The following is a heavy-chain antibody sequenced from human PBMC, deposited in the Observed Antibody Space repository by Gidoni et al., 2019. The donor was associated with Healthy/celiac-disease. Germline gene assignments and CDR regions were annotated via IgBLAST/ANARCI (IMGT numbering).Heavy chain of an antibody. CDR3: TTASTVTKGPFDY. J-gene: IGHJ4*02. Sequence: EVQLVESGGGLVKPGGSLRLYCAASGFTFSNAWMSWVRQAPGKGLEWVGRIKSKTDGGTTDYAAPVKGRFTISRDDSKNTLYLQMNSLKTEDTAVYYCTTASTVTKGPFDYWGQGTLVTVSS. CDR1: GFTFSNAW. D-gene: IGHD4-17*01. CDR2: IKSKTDGGTT. V-gene: IGHV3-15*01.